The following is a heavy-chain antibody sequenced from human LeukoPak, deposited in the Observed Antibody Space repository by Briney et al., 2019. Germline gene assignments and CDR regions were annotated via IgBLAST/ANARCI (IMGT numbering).Heavy chain of an antibody. CDR1: GFTFSSYW. D-gene: IGHD4-17*01. CDR2: INPDGTTT. Sequence: GGSLRLSCAASGFTFSSYWMHWVRQPLGRGLVWVSRINPDGTTTNYADSVKGRFTISRDNAKNTLYLQMNSLTVEDTALYYCVRIATVTTPDYWGQGTLVTVSS. V-gene: IGHV3-74*01. CDR3: VRIATVTTPDY. J-gene: IGHJ4*02.